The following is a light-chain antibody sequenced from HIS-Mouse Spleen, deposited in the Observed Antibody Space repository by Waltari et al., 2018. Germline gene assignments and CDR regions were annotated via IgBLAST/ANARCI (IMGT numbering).Light chain of an antibody. V-gene: IGLV3-25*03. J-gene: IGLJ2*01. Sequence: SYELTQPPSVSVSPGQTARITCSGDALPKQYAYWYQQKPGQAPVLVINKGSERPSGIPEQFSGYSSGTTVTLTISGVQAEDEADYYCQSADSSGTYVVFGGGTKLTVL. CDR3: QSADSSGTYVV. CDR1: ALPKQY. CDR2: KGS.